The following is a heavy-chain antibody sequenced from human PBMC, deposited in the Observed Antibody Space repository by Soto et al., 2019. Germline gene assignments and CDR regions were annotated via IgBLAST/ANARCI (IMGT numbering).Heavy chain of an antibody. D-gene: IGHD1-1*01. Sequence: GGSLRLSCAASGFTFSSNAMSWVRQAPGKGLEWVSGIGDSSGDTYYADSVKGRFTFSRDTSKNTLYLQINRLRAEDTAIDYCAKELERHYDILCWGQGTLVAVAS. CDR2: IGDSSGDT. CDR1: GFTFSSNA. CDR3: AKELERHYDILC. V-gene: IGHV3-23*01. J-gene: IGHJ4*02.